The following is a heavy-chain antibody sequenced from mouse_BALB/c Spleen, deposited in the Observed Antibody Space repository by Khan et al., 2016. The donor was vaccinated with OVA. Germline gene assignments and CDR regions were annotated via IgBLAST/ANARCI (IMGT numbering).Heavy chain of an antibody. Sequence: EVQLLETGGDLVRPGGSLKLSCAASGFTFSAYGMSWVRQSPDKRLKWVATINSDGYYTYYPDSLKGRFIISRDNDKNTLYLQMRILNSEYTAMYYCASHLSGSFAYWGQGTLVTVSA. CDR1: GFTFSAYG. D-gene: IGHD1-3*01. CDR2: INSDGYYT. V-gene: IGHV5-6*01. CDR3: ASHLSGSFAY. J-gene: IGHJ3*01.